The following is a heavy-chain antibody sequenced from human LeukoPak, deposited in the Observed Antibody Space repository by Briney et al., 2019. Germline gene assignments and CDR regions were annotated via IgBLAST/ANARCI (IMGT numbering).Heavy chain of an antibody. CDR2: IQKDGSEK. J-gene: IGHJ4*02. CDR1: GFTFSNYW. V-gene: IGHV3-7*01. CDR3: VRLWDSSGFFGY. D-gene: IGHD3-22*01. Sequence: GGSLALSCVASGFTFSNYWMSWVRQAPGKGLEWVANIQKDGSEKHYVASVEGRFTISRDNAENSLFLQLNSLRVGDTAVYYCVRLWDSSGFFGYWGQGALVTVSS.